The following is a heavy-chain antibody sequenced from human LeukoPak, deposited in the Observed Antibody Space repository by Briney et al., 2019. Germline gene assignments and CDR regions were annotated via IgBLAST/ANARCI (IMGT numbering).Heavy chain of an antibody. CDR3: ARWGYYGGNIRGAFDI. CDR2: IYYSGST. V-gene: IGHV4-39*07. CDR1: GGSISSSSYY. J-gene: IGHJ3*02. D-gene: IGHD4-23*01. Sequence: PSGTLSLTCTVSGGSISSSSYYWGWIRQPPGKGLEWIGSIYYSGSTYYNPSLKSRVAISVDTSKNQFSLKLSSVTAADTAVYYCARWGYYGGNIRGAFDIWGQGTMVTVSS.